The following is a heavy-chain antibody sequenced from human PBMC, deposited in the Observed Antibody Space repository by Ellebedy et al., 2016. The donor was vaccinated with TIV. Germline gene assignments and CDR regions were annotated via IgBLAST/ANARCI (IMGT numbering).Heavy chain of an antibody. Sequence: SETLSLXXTVSGGSISSGGYYWSWIRQHPGKGLEWIGYIYYSGTTYYNPSLKSRVTISVDTSKNQFSLNLSSVTAADTAVYYCARAAGSYKVGWFNPWGQGTLVTVSS. J-gene: IGHJ5*02. D-gene: IGHD3-10*01. CDR2: IYYSGTT. CDR1: GGSISSGGYY. CDR3: ARAAGSYKVGWFNP. V-gene: IGHV4-31*03.